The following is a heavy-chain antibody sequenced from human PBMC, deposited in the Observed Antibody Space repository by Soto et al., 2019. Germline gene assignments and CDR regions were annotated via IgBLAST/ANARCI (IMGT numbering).Heavy chain of an antibody. Sequence: EVQLVESGGGLVQPGGSLRLSCAASGFTVSSNYMSWVRQAPGKGLEWVSVIYSGGGTYYADSVKGRFTISRGNSKNTLYLQMNSLRAEDTAVYYCARAGDNCVSGSCPIVYWGQGTLVTVSS. J-gene: IGHJ4*02. D-gene: IGHD2-15*01. V-gene: IGHV3-66*01. CDR2: IYSGGGT. CDR3: ARAGDNCVSGSCPIVY. CDR1: GFTVSSNY.